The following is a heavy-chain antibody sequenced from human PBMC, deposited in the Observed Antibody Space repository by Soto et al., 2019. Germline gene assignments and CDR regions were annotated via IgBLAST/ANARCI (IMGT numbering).Heavy chain of an antibody. V-gene: IGHV3-21*01. CDR3: ARSSWVDAFDI. J-gene: IGHJ3*02. D-gene: IGHD1-26*01. Sequence: GGSLRLSCAASGFTFSSYSMNWVRQAPGKGLEWVSSISSSSSYIYYADSVKGRFTISRDNAKNSLYLQMNSLRAEDTAVYYCARSSWVDAFDIWGQGTMVTVSS. CDR2: ISSSSSYI. CDR1: GFTFSSYS.